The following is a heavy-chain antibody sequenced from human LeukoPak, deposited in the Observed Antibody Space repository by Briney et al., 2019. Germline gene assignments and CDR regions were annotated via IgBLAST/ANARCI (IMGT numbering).Heavy chain of an antibody. CDR3: ARDYDSSGVTSDY. D-gene: IGHD3-22*01. V-gene: IGHV1-2*02. J-gene: IGHJ4*02. CDR2: INPNSGGT. CDR1: GYTFTGYY. Sequence: ASVKVSCKASGYTFTGYYMHWVRQAPGQGLEWMGWINPNSGGTNYAQKFQGRVTMTRDTSISTAYMELSRLRSDDTAVYYCARDYDSSGVTSDYWGQGTLVTASS.